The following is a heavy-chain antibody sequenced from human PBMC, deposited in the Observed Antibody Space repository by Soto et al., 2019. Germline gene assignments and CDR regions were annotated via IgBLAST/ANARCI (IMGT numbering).Heavy chain of an antibody. CDR3: AGGRLGELSLTEYFQH. D-gene: IGHD3-16*02. CDR2: IYYSGST. Sequence: SETLSLTCTVSGGSISSGGYYWSWIRQHPGKGLEWIGYIYYSGSTYYNPSLKSRVTISVDTSKNQFSLKLSSVTAADTAVYCCAGGRLGELSLTEYFQHWGQGTLVTVSS. CDR1: GGSISSGGYY. J-gene: IGHJ1*01. V-gene: IGHV4-31*03.